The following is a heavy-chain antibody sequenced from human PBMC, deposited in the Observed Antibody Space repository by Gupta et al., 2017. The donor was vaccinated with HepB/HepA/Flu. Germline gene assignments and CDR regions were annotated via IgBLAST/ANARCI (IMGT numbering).Heavy chain of an antibody. J-gene: IGHJ2*01. V-gene: IGHV3-49*04. CDR2: IRVKASGGTT. Sequence: DVQLVESGGGLLQPGRSLSLSCTTSGFTFGAYTLSWVRQAPGKGLEWVSSIRVKASGGTTEYAASVKGRFTISRDDSKSIAYLQMNSLKTEDTAVYYCTRGRTRTSWDFDIWGRGTLVTVPS. CDR1: GFTFGAYT. D-gene: IGHD1-1*01. CDR3: TRGRTRTSWDFDI.